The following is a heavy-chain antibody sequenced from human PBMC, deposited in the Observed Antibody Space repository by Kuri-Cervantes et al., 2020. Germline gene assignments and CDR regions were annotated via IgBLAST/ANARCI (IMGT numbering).Heavy chain of an antibody. V-gene: IGHV3-30-3*01. J-gene: IGHJ4*02. CDR2: ISYDGSNK. D-gene: IGHD2-15*01. Sequence: GGSLRLSCAASGFTFSSYAMHWVRQAPGKGLEWVAVISYDGSNKYCADSVKGRFTISRDNSKNTLYLQMNSLRAEDTAVYYCAKGGKGLYLDYWGQGTLVTVSS. CDR3: AKGGKGLYLDY. CDR1: GFTFSSYA.